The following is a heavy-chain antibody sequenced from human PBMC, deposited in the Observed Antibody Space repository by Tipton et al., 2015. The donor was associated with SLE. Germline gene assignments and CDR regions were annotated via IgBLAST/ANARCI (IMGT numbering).Heavy chain of an antibody. Sequence: RSLRLSCATSGFTFNSYAMHWVRQAPGKGLEWVAVISYDGSNKYYADSVKGRFTISRDNSKNTLYLQMNSLRAEDTAVYYCARKWGYSSGWYGAFDIWGQGTMVTVSS. CDR2: ISYDGSNK. V-gene: IGHV3-30*19. CDR1: GFTFNSYA. J-gene: IGHJ3*02. CDR3: ARKWGYSSGWYGAFDI. D-gene: IGHD6-19*01.